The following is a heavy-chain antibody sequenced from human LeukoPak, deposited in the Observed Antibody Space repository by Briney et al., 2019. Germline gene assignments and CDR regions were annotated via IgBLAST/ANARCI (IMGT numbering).Heavy chain of an antibody. Sequence: PSETLSLTCSVSGCSISSSTYYWGWIRQPPGKGLEWIGSIYYSGSTYYNPSLKSRLTISVDTSKNQFSLKLNSVTAADTAVYYCARHDYGDYSSFDYWGQGTLVTVSS. V-gene: IGHV4-39*01. CDR2: IYYSGST. CDR3: ARHDYGDYSSFDY. D-gene: IGHD4-17*01. J-gene: IGHJ4*02. CDR1: GCSISSSTYY.